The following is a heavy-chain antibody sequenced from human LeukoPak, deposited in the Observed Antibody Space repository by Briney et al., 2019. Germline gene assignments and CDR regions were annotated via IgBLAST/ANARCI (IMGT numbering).Heavy chain of an antibody. D-gene: IGHD2-15*01. CDR1: GFTFSSYW. J-gene: IGHJ4*02. V-gene: IGHV3-66*01. Sequence: GGSLRLSCAASGFTFSSYWMSWVRQAPGKGLEWVSVIYSGGSTYYADSVKGRFTISRDNSKNTLYLQMNSLRAEDTAVYYCARGRWLQYYFDYWGQGTLVTVSS. CDR3: ARGRWLQYYFDY. CDR2: IYSGGST.